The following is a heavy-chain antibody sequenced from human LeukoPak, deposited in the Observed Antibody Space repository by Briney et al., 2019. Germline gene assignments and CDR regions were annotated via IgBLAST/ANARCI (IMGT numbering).Heavy chain of an antibody. CDR2: ISSSSSYI. J-gene: IGHJ4*02. Sequence: GGSLRLSCAACGFIFSSYSMNWVRQAPGKGLEWVSSISSSSSYIYYADSVKGRFTISRDNAKNSLYLQMNSLTAEDTAVYYCARGGYGYFDYWGQGTLVTVSS. D-gene: IGHD5-12*01. CDR3: ARGGYGYFDY. CDR1: GFIFSSYS. V-gene: IGHV3-21*01.